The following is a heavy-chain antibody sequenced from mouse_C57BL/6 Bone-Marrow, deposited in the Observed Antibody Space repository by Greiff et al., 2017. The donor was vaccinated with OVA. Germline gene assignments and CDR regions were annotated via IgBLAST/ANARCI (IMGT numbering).Heavy chain of an antibody. CDR1: GYTFTSYG. J-gene: IGHJ1*03. CDR2: IYPRSGNT. CDR3: GGGNLHGSLWYFDV. Sequence: VQLQQSGAELARPGASVKLSCKASGYTFTSYGISWVKQRTGQGLEWIGEIYPRSGNTYYNEKFKGKATLTADKSSSTAYMELRSLTSEDSAVYFCGGGNLHGSLWYFDVWGTGTTVTVSS. D-gene: IGHD1-1*01. V-gene: IGHV1-81*01.